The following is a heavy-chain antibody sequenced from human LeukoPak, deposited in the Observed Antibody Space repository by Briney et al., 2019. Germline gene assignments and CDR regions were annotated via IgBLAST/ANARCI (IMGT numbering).Heavy chain of an antibody. D-gene: IGHD3-3*01. V-gene: IGHV5-51*01. CDR2: IYPGDSDT. CDR3: ARQYRDYDFWSGYYYDYYYYGMDV. J-gene: IGHJ6*02. Sequence: GESLKISCKGSGYSFTSYWIGWVRQMPGKGLEWMGIIYPGDSDTRYSPSFQGQVTISADKSISTAYLQWSSLKASDTAMYYCARQYRDYDFWSGYYYDYYYYGMDVWGQGATVTVSS. CDR1: GYSFTSYW.